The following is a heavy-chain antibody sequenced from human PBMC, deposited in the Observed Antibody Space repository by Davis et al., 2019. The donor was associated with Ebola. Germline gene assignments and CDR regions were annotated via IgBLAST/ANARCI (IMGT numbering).Heavy chain of an antibody. CDR2: IIPIFGTA. D-gene: IGHD1-26*01. CDR1: VDTFSSYA. V-gene: IGHV1-69*13. Sequence: SVTVSCKASVDTFSSYAISWVRQAPGQGLEWMGGIIPIFGTANYEQKFQGRVTITADESTSTAYMELSSLRSEDTAVYYCARGGNSGSYYGDRYYYYMDVWGKGTTVTVSS. J-gene: IGHJ6*03. CDR3: ARGGNSGSYYGDRYYYYMDV.